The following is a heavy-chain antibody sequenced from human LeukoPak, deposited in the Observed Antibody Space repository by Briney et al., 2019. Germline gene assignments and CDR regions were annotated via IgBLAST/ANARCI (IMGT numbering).Heavy chain of an antibody. J-gene: IGHJ4*02. CDR3: AKTQGFFDH. V-gene: IGHV3-23*01. CDR1: GFTFSNNG. Sequence: PGGSLRLSCAASGFTFSNNGMTWVRQAPGKGMEWVTGISDGGDTTYDAGSVKGRFTDSRDNSKNILYLQMNSLRAEDTAIYYCAKTQGFFDHWGQGSLVTVSS. CDR2: ISDGGDTT.